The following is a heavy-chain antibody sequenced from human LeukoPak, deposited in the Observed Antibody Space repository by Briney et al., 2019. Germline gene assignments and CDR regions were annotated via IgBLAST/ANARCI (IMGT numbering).Heavy chain of an antibody. CDR2: IRHDGSIK. CDR3: AKDSLADIDY. CDR1: GXXFSTYG. D-gene: IGHD3-16*01. J-gene: IGHJ4*02. V-gene: IGHV3-30*02. Sequence: GGSLRLSCAXSGXXFSTYGMYWVHQAPGKGLEWVAFIRHDGSIKNYADSVKGRSTISRDNSKNTLYLQMNSLRAEDTAVYYCAKDSLADIDYWGQGTLVTVSS.